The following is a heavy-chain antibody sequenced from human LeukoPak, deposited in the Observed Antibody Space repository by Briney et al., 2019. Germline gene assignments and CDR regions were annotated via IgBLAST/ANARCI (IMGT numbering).Heavy chain of an antibody. CDR3: ARDLYQSSGTFFDS. J-gene: IGHJ4*02. CDR1: GFTFSNYA. CDR2: ISLDGKNK. Sequence: GTSLTLSCAASGFTFSNYAMLWVRQAPGKGLECVAVISLDGKNKYYADSVKGRFTISRDNSMNTLYLQMNSLRPEDTAVYYCARDLYQSSGTFFDSWGQGTLVTVSS. D-gene: IGHD3-22*01. V-gene: IGHV3-30*04.